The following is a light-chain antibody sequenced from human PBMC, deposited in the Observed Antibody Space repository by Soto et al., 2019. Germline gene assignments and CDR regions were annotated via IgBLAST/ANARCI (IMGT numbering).Light chain of an antibody. J-gene: IGKJ1*01. CDR1: QSIGGNF. Sequence: EIVVTQSPGTRSLSPGEGATLSCSASQSIGGNFLAWYQQRRGQAPRLLIHGASNRETGIRDRFSGSGSGTDFTLTITRLESEDFAVYYCPQYGGLTRRFAQRTKVDI. CDR3: PQYGGLTRR. V-gene: IGKV3-20*01. CDR2: GAS.